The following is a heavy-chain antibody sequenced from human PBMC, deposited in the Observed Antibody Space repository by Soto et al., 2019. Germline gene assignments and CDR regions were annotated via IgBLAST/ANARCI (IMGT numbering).Heavy chain of an antibody. J-gene: IGHJ5*02. CDR3: ARDQLPHYYDSSGYYP. D-gene: IGHD3-22*01. V-gene: IGHV1-46*01. CDR1: GYTFTSYY. CDR2: INPSGGST. Sequence: ASVKVSCKASGYTFTSYYMHWVPQAPGQGLEWMGIINPSGGSTSYAQKFQGRVTMTRDTSTSTVYMELSSLRSEDTAVYYCARDQLPHYYDSSGYYPWGQGTLVTVSS.